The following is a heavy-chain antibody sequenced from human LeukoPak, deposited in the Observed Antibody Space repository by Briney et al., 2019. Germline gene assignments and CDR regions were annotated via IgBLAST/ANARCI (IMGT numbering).Heavy chain of an antibody. Sequence: GGSLRLSCAASGFTFRRYDMSWVRQAPGKGLEWVSAISGNGDSTYYVDSVKGRFTISRDNSKNTMYLQMNSLRAEDTAVYYCALYCSGGSCYSMGGAFDIWGQGTVVTVSS. D-gene: IGHD2-15*01. CDR1: GFTFRRYD. J-gene: IGHJ3*02. CDR3: ALYCSGGSCYSMGGAFDI. CDR2: ISGNGDST. V-gene: IGHV3-23*01.